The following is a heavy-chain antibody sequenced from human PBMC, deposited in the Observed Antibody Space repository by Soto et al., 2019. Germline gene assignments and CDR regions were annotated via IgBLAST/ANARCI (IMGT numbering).Heavy chain of an antibody. CDR3: ARDGYIAAAGPYYYYYGMDV. V-gene: IGHV4-30-4*01. J-gene: IGHJ6*02. CDR1: GGSISSGDYY. D-gene: IGHD6-13*01. CDR2: IYYSGST. Sequence: SETLSLTCTVSGGSISSGDYYWSWIRQPPGKGLEWIGYIYYSGSTYYNPSLKSRVTISVDTSKNQYSLKLSSVTAADTAVYYCARDGYIAAAGPYYYYYGMDVWGQGTTVTVSS.